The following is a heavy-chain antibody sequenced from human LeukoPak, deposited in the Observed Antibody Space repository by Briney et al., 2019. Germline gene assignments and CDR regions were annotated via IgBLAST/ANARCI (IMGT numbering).Heavy chain of an antibody. Sequence: GGSLRLSCAASGFTFSSYAMSWVRQAPGKGLEWVSAISGSGGSTYYADSVKGRFTISRDNAKNTLYLQMNSLRAEDTAAYYCARDSAYYDSSGYYLADAFDIWGQGTVVTVSS. CDR3: ARDSAYYDSSGYYLADAFDI. D-gene: IGHD3-22*01. CDR1: GFTFSSYA. V-gene: IGHV3-23*01. CDR2: ISGSGGST. J-gene: IGHJ3*02.